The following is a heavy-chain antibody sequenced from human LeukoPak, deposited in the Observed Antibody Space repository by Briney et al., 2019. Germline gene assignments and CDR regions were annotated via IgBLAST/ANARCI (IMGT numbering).Heavy chain of an antibody. CDR1: GLIFGFYA. J-gene: IGHJ3*02. CDR3: AMDSSGWYAFDI. D-gene: IGHD6-19*01. CDR2: ISGSGGST. Sequence: GGSLRLSCAASGLIFGFYAMSWVRQAPGKGLEWVSAISGSGGSTYYADSVKGRFTISRDNSKNTLYLQMNSLRAEDTAVYYCAMDSSGWYAFDIWGQGTMVTVSS. V-gene: IGHV3-23*01.